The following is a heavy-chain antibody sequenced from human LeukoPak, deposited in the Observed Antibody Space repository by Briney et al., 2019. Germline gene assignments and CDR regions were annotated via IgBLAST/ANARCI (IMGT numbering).Heavy chain of an antibody. J-gene: IGHJ3*02. CDR3: ARGYRRAFDI. CDR2: IYYSGST. CDR1: GGSVSSGTSY. D-gene: IGHD1-14*01. Sequence: SETLSLTCTVSGGSVSSGTSYWGWIRQPPGKGLECIGYIYYSGSTNYNPSLKSRVTISVDTSKNQFSLKLSSVTAADTAVYYCARGYRRAFDIWGQGTMVTVSS. V-gene: IGHV4-61*01.